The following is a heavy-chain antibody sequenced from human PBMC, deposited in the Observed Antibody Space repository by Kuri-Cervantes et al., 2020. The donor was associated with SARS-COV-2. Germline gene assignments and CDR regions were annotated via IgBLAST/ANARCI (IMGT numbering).Heavy chain of an antibody. CDR3: ARDAEVVIMAFDI. CDR1: GDSVSSNSAA. Sequence: LRLSCAISGDSVSSNSAAWNWIRQSPSRGLEWLGRTYYRSKWYNDYAVAVESRITINPETSKNQFSLQLNSVTPEDTAVYYCARDAEVVIMAFDIWGQGTMVTVSS. V-gene: IGHV6-1*01. J-gene: IGHJ3*02. D-gene: IGHD3-3*01. CDR2: TYYRSKWYN.